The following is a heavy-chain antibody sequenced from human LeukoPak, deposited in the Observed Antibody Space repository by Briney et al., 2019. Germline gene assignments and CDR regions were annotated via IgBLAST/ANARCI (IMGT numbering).Heavy chain of an antibody. Sequence: GGSLRLSCVASGFTLGNYWMSWVRQAPGKGLEWVGRIKSKTDGGTTDYAAPVKGRFTISRDDSKNTLYLQMNSLKTEDTAVYYCTTGATVTYDAFDTWGQGTMVTVSS. J-gene: IGHJ3*02. CDR3: TTGATVTYDAFDT. CDR1: GFTLGNYW. CDR2: IKSKTDGGTT. V-gene: IGHV3-15*01. D-gene: IGHD4-17*01.